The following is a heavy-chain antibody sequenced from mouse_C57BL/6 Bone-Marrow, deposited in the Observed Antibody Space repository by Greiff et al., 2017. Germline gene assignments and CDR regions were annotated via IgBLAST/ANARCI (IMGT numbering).Heavy chain of an antibody. CDR3: ARLYSSSYWYFDV. Sequence: QVQLQQSGPGLVQPSQSLSITCTVSGFSLTSYGVHWVRQSPGKGLEWLGVIWSGGSTDYNAAFISRLSISKDNSKSQVFFKMNSLQADDTAIYYCARLYSSSYWYFDVWGTGTTVTVSS. V-gene: IGHV2-2*01. CDR2: IWSGGST. D-gene: IGHD1-1*01. CDR1: GFSLTSYG. J-gene: IGHJ1*03.